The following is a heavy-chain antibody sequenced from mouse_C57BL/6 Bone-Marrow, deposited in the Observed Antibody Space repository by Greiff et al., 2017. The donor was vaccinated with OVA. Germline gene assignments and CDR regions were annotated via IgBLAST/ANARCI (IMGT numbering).Heavy chain of an antibody. CDR1: GYTFTSYW. Sequence: QVQLQQPGAELVMPGASVKLSCKASGYTFTSYWMHWVKQRPGQGLEWIGEIDPSDSYTNYNQKFKGKSTLTVDKSSSTAYMQLSSLTSEDSAVYYCARGGDYDTDYWGQGTSVTVSS. CDR2: IDPSDSYT. V-gene: IGHV1-69*01. J-gene: IGHJ4*01. CDR3: ARGGDYDTDY.